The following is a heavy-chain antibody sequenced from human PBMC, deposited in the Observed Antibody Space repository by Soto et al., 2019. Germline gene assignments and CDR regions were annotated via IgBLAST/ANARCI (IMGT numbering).Heavy chain of an antibody. Sequence: GGSLRLSCAASGLTFSSYAMSWVRQAPGKGLEWVSAISGSGGSTYYADSLKGRFTISRDNYKNTLYLQMNSLRAQDTAVYYCAKDLRGGIAVAGTWDYWGQGTLVTVSS. V-gene: IGHV3-23*01. J-gene: IGHJ4*02. D-gene: IGHD6-19*01. CDR1: GLTFSSYA. CDR3: AKDLRGGIAVAGTWDY. CDR2: ISGSGGST.